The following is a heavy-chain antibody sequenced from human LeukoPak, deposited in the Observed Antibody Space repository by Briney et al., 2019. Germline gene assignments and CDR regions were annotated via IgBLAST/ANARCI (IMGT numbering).Heavy chain of an antibody. CDR2: LSGSGITT. J-gene: IGHJ4*01. CDR1: GFTFSNSA. Sequence: PGGSLRLSCAASGFTFSNSAMSWVRQAPGKGLEWVSTLSGSGITTYYADSVTGRFTISRDNSKNTLYLQTNSLRAEDTAVYYCAKVIYSSGWSYFDYWGHGTLVTVSS. CDR3: AKVIYSSGWSYFDY. V-gene: IGHV3-23*01. D-gene: IGHD6-19*01.